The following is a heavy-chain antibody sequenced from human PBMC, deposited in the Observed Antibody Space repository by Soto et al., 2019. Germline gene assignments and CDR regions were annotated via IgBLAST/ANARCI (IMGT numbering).Heavy chain of an antibody. CDR1: GGTFSSYA. CDR3: ARGRSAGLVWEV. V-gene: IGHV1-69*06. J-gene: IGHJ4*02. Sequence: VASVKVSCKASGGTFSSYAISWVRQAPGQGLEWMGGIIPIFGTANYAQKFQGRVTITADKSTSTAYMELSSLRSEDTAVYYCARGRSAGLVWEVWGQGTLVTVSS. D-gene: IGHD6-13*01. CDR2: IIPIFGTA.